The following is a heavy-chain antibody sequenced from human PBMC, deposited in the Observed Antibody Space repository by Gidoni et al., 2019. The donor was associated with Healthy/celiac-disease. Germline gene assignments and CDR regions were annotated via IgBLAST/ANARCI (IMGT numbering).Heavy chain of an antibody. V-gene: IGHV3-49*02. D-gene: IGHD3-10*01. CDR3: TGGSGSPNGAHYYYYGMDV. CDR2: RSKAYGGTT. Sequence: RSKAYGGTTEYAASVKGRFTISRDDSKSIAYLQMNSLKTEDTAVYYCTGGSGSPNGAHYYYYGMDVWGQGTTVTVSS. J-gene: IGHJ6*02.